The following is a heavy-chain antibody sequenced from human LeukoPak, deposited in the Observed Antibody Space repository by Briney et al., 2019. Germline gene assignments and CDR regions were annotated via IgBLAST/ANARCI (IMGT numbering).Heavy chain of an antibody. CDR1: GGSISSYY. J-gene: IGHJ5*02. D-gene: IGHD2-2*01. CDR2: IYYSGST. Sequence: SETLSLTCTVSGGSISSYYWSWIRQPPGKGLEWIGSIYYSGSTYYNPSLKSRVTISVDTSKNQFSLKLSSVTAADTAVYYCARLGYCSSTSCYPGWFDPWGQGTLVTVSS. CDR3: ARLGYCSSTSCYPGWFDP. V-gene: IGHV4-39*01.